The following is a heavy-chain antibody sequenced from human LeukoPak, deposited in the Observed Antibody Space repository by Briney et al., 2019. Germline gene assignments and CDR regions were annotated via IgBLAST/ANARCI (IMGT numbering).Heavy chain of an antibody. CDR1: GFTFDDYG. CDR2: INWNGGST. J-gene: IGHJ4*02. V-gene: IGHV3-20*04. Sequence: GGSLRLSCADSGFTFDDYGMSWVRQAPGKGLECVSGINWNGGSTGYADSVKGRFTISRDNAKNSLYLQMNSLRAEDTALYYCARGIYDYVWGSYRFDYWGQGTLVTVSS. D-gene: IGHD3-16*02. CDR3: ARGIYDYVWGSYRFDY.